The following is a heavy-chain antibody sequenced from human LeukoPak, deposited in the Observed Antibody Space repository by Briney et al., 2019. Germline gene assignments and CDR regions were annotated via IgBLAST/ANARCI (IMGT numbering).Heavy chain of an antibody. CDR2: IRSKNYGGAI. CDR3: SGASVAVDGTPDVYYFDF. J-gene: IGHJ4*02. CDR1: GFTFGDYA. D-gene: IGHD6-19*01. Sequence: GGSLRLSCTASGFTFGDYAISWFRQAPGKGLQWVAFIRSKNYGGAIEYAASVKDRFTISRDDSKGIAYLQLNSLETEDTAVYFCSGASVAVDGTPDVYYFDFWGQGTLVTVSS. V-gene: IGHV3-49*03.